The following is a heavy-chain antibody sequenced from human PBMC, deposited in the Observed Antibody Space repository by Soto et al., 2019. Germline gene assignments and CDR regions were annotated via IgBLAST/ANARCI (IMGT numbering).Heavy chain of an antibody. Sequence: GGSLRLSCAASGFTFNNYAMSWVRQAPGKGLEWVSAFGGSAGGTYYADSVKGRFTISRDNSKNTLYLQMSSLRAEDTAVYYCAKAGYCSTTTCLAFDYWGQGTLVTVSS. CDR2: FGGSAGGT. CDR1: GFTFNNYA. J-gene: IGHJ4*02. CDR3: AKAGYCSTTTCLAFDY. D-gene: IGHD2-2*01. V-gene: IGHV3-23*01.